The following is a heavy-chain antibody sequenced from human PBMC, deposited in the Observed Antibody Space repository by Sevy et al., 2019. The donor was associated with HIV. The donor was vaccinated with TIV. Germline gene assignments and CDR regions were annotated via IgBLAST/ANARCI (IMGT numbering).Heavy chain of an antibody. J-gene: IGHJ4*02. CDR2: IFPSGSA. D-gene: IGHD1-26*01. V-gene: IGHV4-38-2*01. CDR1: GYSISSGYY. Sequence: SETLSLTCGVSGYSISSGYYWGWIRQPPGKGLEWIGTIFPSGSAYYNPSLKSRVTISVDTSKNQFSLKLSSVTAADTAVYYCARHLTGRTYYTWGQGTLVTVSS. CDR3: ARHLTGRTYYT.